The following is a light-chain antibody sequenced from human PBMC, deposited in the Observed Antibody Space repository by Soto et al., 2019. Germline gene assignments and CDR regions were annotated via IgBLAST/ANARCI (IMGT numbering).Light chain of an antibody. V-gene: IGLV2-8*01. Sequence: QSALTQPPSASVSPGQSVTISCTGTSXDVGGYNYVSWYQQHPGKAPKLMIYEVSKRPSGVPDRFSGSKSGNTASLTVSGLQAEDEADYYCSSYAGSNTYVFGPGTKVTVL. CDR2: EVS. CDR1: SXDVGGYNY. CDR3: SSYAGSNTYV. J-gene: IGLJ1*01.